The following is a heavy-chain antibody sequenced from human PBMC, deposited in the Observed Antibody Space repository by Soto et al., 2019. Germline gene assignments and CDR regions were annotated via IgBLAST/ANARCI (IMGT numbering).Heavy chain of an antibody. V-gene: IGHV1-69*01. CDR1: GGTFSSYA. CDR3: AMCGIAAAGMQAVAGAFDYYYYGMDV. Sequence: QVQLVQSGAEVKKPGSSVKVSCKASGGTFSSYAISWVRQAPGQGLEWMGGIIPIFGTANYAQKFQGRVTITADESTSTAYMELSSLRSEDTAVYYCAMCGIAAAGMQAVAGAFDYYYYGMDVWGQGTTVTVSS. J-gene: IGHJ6*02. CDR2: IIPIFGTA. D-gene: IGHD6-13*01.